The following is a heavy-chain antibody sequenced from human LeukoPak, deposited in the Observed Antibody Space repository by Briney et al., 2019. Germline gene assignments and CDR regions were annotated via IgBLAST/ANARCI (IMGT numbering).Heavy chain of an antibody. CDR3: ARDSATVGPVHGFDP. CDR2: ISSSSSYI. J-gene: IGHJ5*02. V-gene: IGHV3-21*01. Sequence: KSGGSLRLSCAASGFTFSSYSMNWVRQAPGKGLEWVSSISSSSSYIYYADSVKGRFTVSRDNANNSLYLQMNSLRAEDTAVYYCARDSATVGPVHGFDPWGQGTLVTVSS. CDR1: GFTFSSYS. D-gene: IGHD1-26*01.